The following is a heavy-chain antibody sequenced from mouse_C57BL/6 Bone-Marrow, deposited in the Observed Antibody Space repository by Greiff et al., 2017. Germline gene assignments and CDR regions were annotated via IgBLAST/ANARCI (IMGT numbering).Heavy chain of an antibody. D-gene: IGHD1-1*01. CDR3: AITTVAYWYFDV. CDR1: GFTFSDYG. V-gene: IGHV5-17*01. J-gene: IGHJ1*03. CDR2: ISSGSSTI. Sequence: EVKLVESGGGLVKPGGSLKLSCAASGFTFSDYGMHWVRQAPEKGLEWVAYISSGSSTIYYADTVQGRFTISRDNAKNTLFLQMTRLRSEDTAMYYCAITTVAYWYFDVWGTGTTVTVSS.